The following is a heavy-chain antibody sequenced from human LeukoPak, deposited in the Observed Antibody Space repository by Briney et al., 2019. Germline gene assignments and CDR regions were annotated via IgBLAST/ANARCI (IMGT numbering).Heavy chain of an antibody. J-gene: IGHJ5*02. Sequence: ASVKVSCKASGYTFTSYGISWVRQASGQGLEWMGWISAYNGNTNYAQKLQGRVTMTTDTSTSTAYMELRSLRSDDTAVYYCARDRNSYGLERGFDPWGQGTLVTVSS. V-gene: IGHV1-18*01. CDR1: GYTFTSYG. CDR3: ARDRNSYGLERGFDP. CDR2: ISAYNGNT. D-gene: IGHD5-18*01.